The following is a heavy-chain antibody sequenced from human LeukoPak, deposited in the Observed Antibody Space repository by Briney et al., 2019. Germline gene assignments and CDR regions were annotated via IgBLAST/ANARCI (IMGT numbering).Heavy chain of an antibody. J-gene: IGHJ4*02. CDR2: IYYSGST. Sequence: SETLSLTCTVSGGSISSYYWSWIRQPPGKGLEWIGYIYYSGSTNYNPSLKSRVTISVDTSKNQFSLKLSSVTAADTAAYYCARHSKEYYYDSSGFDYWGQGTLVTVSS. CDR1: GGSISSYY. D-gene: IGHD3-22*01. V-gene: IGHV4-59*08. CDR3: ARHSKEYYYDSSGFDY.